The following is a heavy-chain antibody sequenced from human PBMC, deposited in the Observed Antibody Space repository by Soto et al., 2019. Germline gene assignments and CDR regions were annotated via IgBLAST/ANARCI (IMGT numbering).Heavy chain of an antibody. CDR1: GYTFTSYA. CDR3: ARVPPYYDILTGSDY. J-gene: IGHJ4*02. V-gene: IGHV1-3*01. D-gene: IGHD3-9*01. CDR2: INAGNGNT. Sequence: QVQLVQSGAEVKKPGASVKVSCKASGYTFTSYAMHWVRQAPGQRLEWMGGINAGNGNTKYSQKFQGRVTNTRDTPASTDYMELSSLRSEDTAVYYCARVPPYYDILTGSDYWGQGTLVTVSS.